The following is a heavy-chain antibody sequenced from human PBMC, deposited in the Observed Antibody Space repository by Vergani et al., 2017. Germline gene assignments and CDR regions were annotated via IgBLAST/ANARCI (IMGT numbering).Heavy chain of an antibody. D-gene: IGHD6-13*01. CDR2: IYYSGST. CDR1: GCSISSSSYY. Sequence: QLQLQESGPGLVKPSETLSLTCTVSGCSISSSSYYWGWIRQPPGKGLEWIGSIYYSGSTYYNPSLKSRGTISVDTSKNQFSLKLSSVTAADTAVYYCARDSLYSSRWYNWFDPWGQGTLVTVSS. CDR3: ARDSLYSSRWYNWFDP. J-gene: IGHJ5*02. V-gene: IGHV4-39*07.